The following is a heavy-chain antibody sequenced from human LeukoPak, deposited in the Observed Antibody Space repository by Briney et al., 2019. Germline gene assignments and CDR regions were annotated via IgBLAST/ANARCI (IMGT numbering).Heavy chain of an antibody. J-gene: IGHJ4*02. D-gene: IGHD1-26*01. CDR1: GYTFTSYY. CDR3: ARDISGWERLRGFDY. CDR2: INPSGGST. V-gene: IGHV1-46*01. Sequence: ASVKVSCKASGYTFTSYYMHWVRQAPGQGLEWMGIINPSGGSTSYAQKFQGRVTMTRDMSTSTVYMELSSLRSEDTAVYYCARDISGWERLRGFDYWGQGTLVTVSS.